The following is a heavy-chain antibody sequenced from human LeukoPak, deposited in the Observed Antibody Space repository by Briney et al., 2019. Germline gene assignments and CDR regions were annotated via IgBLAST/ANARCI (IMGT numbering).Heavy chain of an antibody. D-gene: IGHD4-17*01. CDR3: AKDIHPLGYGDYEWVNAFDI. Sequence: GGSLRLSCAASGFTFDDYAMHWVRQAPGKGLEWVSGISWNSGSIGYADSVKGRFTISRDNAKNSLYLQMNSLRAEDTALYYCAKDIHPLGYGDYEWVNAFDIWGQGTMVTVSS. V-gene: IGHV3-9*01. CDR1: GFTFDDYA. CDR2: ISWNSGSI. J-gene: IGHJ3*02.